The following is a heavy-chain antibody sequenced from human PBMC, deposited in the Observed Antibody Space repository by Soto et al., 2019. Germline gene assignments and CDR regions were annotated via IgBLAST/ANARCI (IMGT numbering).Heavy chain of an antibody. CDR2: INHSGST. V-gene: IGHV4-34*01. Sequence: QVQLQQWGAGLLKPSETLSLTCAVYGGSFSGYYWSWIRQPPGKGLEWIGEINHSGSTNYNPSLKCRVTISVDTSKNQFSLKLSSVTAADTAVYYCARAIAAAGTRWFDPWGQGTLVTVSS. D-gene: IGHD6-13*01. CDR3: ARAIAAAGTRWFDP. CDR1: GGSFSGYY. J-gene: IGHJ5*02.